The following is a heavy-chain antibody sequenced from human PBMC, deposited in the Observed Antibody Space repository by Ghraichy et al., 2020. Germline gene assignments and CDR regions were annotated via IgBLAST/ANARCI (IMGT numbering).Heavy chain of an antibody. V-gene: IGHV3-23*01. CDR1: GFTVSSNY. Sequence: GGSLRLSCAASGFTVSSNYMSWVRQAPGKGLEWVSAISGSGGGTYYSDSVKGRFTISRDISKNTLYLQMNSLRAEDTAVYYCAKDGGDSGWYDFDYWGQGTLVTVSS. D-gene: IGHD6-19*01. CDR2: ISGSGGGT. J-gene: IGHJ4*02. CDR3: AKDGGDSGWYDFDY.